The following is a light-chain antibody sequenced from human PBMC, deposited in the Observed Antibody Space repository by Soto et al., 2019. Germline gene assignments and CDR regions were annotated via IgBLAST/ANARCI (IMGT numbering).Light chain of an antibody. CDR3: QQRINWLSS. V-gene: IGKV3-11*01. Sequence: EIVLTQSPATLSLSPGERATLSCRASQSVSSYLACYQQKPGQAPRLLIYDASNRATGIPARFSGSGSWTDFTPTIISLEPEDFAVYYCQQRINWLSSFGGGTNVEIK. CDR2: DAS. CDR1: QSVSSY. J-gene: IGKJ4*01.